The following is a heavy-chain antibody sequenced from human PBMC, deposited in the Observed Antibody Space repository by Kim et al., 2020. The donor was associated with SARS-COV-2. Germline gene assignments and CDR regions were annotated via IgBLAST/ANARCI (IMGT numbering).Heavy chain of an antibody. J-gene: IGHJ3*02. D-gene: IGHD6-19*01. CDR3: ARRLQAVADTVDAFDI. V-gene: IGHV5-51*01. Sequence: SVQGKVTISADKSISTAYLQWSSLKASDTAMYYCARRLQAVADTVDAFDIWGQGTMVTVSS.